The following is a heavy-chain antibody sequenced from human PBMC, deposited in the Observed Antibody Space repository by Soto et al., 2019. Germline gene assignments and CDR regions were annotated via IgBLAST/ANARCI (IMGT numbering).Heavy chain of an antibody. J-gene: IGHJ6*02. CDR1: GYTFTDYG. CDR2: ISGYNGNT. CDR3: ARDREYYYDSSGNYYCHYGLDV. D-gene: IGHD3-22*01. Sequence: QVQLVESGAEVKKPGASVKVSCKASGYTFTDYGISWVRQAPGQGLEWMGWISGYNGNTKYAQKFQGRVTMTTDTPTNTAYMELRSLRSDDTAVYYCARDREYYYDSSGNYYCHYGLDVWGQGTTVTVS. V-gene: IGHV1-18*04.